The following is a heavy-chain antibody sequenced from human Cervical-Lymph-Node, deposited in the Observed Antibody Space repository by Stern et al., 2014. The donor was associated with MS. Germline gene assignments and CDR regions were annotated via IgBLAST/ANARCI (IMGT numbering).Heavy chain of an antibody. CDR2: IGTAGDT. Sequence: EVQLVESGGGLVQPGGSLRLSCAASGFTFTTYGVHWVRQHTGKGLEWVSSIGTAGDTYYPGSVKGRFTISRDNAKNSLYLQMNSLRAGDTAVYYCARAVRELGTWGQGTLVTVSS. J-gene: IGHJ5*02. CDR3: ARAVRELGT. CDR1: GFTFTTYG. D-gene: IGHD1-7*01. V-gene: IGHV3-13*01.